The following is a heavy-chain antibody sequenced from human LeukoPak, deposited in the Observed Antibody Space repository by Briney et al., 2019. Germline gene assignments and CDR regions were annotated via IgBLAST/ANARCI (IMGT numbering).Heavy chain of an antibody. CDR1: GGTFSSYA. Sequence: ASVKVSCKASGGTFSSYAISWVRQAPGQGLEWMGGIIPIFGTANYAQKFQGRVTITADESTSTAYMELSSLRSEDTAVYYCASSSLRYFDWLDFTDAFDIWGQGTMVTVSS. D-gene: IGHD3-9*01. J-gene: IGHJ3*02. CDR3: ASSSLRYFDWLDFTDAFDI. V-gene: IGHV1-69*13. CDR2: IIPIFGTA.